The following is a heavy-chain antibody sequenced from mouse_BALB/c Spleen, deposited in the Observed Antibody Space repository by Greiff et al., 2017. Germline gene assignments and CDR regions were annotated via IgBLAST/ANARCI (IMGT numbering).Heavy chain of an antibody. J-gene: IGHJ4*01. CDR3: ARLRLGYYAMDY. CDR1: GYTFTDYW. Sequence: VQLQQPGAELVMPGASVKMSCKASGYTFTDYWMHWVKQRPGQGLEWIGAIDTSDSYTSYNQKFKGKATLTVDESSSTAYMQLSSLTSEDSAVYYCARLRLGYYAMDYWGQGTSVTVSS. CDR2: IDTSDSYT. D-gene: IGHD1-2*01. V-gene: IGHV1-69*01.